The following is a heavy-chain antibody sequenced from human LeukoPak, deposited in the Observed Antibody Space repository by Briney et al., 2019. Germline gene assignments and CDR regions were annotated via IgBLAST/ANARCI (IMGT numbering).Heavy chain of an antibody. CDR1: GGSVNSYY. D-gene: IGHD2-2*01. Sequence: SEALSLTCTVSGGSVNSYYWSWIRQPAGKGLEWIGHIYASGSNDYNPSLKSRVTMSLDMAKNQFSLRLTSVTAADTAVYFCARMVPAGTHNYWGQGLLVTVSS. J-gene: IGHJ4*02. V-gene: IGHV4-4*07. CDR3: ARMVPAGTHNY. CDR2: IYASGSN.